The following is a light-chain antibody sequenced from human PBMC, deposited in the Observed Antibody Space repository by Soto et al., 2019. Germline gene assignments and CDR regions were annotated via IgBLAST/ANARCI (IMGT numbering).Light chain of an antibody. CDR2: KVS. V-gene: IGKV2-30*01. Sequence: DVVMTQSPLSLPVTLGQPASISCRSSQSLVYSDGNTFLNWFQQRPGQSPRRLIYKVSNRDSGVPDRFSGSGSGRDFTLKIRRVEVADVGVYYWMQATHWPRTFGQGTKVEI. J-gene: IGKJ1*01. CDR3: MQATHWPRT. CDR1: QSLVYSDGNTF.